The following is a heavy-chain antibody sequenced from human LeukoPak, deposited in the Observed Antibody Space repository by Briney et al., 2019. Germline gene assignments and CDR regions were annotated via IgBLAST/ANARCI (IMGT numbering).Heavy chain of an antibody. CDR2: IIPILGIA. Sequence: SVKVSCKASGGTFSSHAISWVRQAPGQGLEWMGRIIPILGIANYAQKFQGRVTITADKSTSTAYMELSSLRSEDTAVYYCARVPRTTVTINYYYYGMDVWGQGTTVTVSS. CDR3: ARVPRTTVTINYYYYGMDV. J-gene: IGHJ6*02. V-gene: IGHV1-69*04. D-gene: IGHD4-17*01. CDR1: GGTFSSHA.